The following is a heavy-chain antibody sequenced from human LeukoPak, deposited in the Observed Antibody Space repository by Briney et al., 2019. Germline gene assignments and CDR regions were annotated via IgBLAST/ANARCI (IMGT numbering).Heavy chain of an antibody. D-gene: IGHD1-26*01. V-gene: IGHV3-23*01. CDR2: TSDRGDYT. CDR1: GFTFTSYS. CDR3: AKKAQYNGNYPLDY. J-gene: IGHJ4*02. Sequence: GGSLRLSCAASGFTFTSYSMSWVRQAPGKGLEWVSGTSDRGDYTYYADSVKGRFTISRDNSKNMLYLQMNSLRAEDTALYFCAKKAQYNGNYPLDYWGQGTLVTVSS.